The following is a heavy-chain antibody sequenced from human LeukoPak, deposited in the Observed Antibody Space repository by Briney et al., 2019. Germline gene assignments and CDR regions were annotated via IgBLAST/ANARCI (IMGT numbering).Heavy chain of an antibody. D-gene: IGHD3-10*01. CDR2: ISYDGSNK. J-gene: IGHJ6*02. CDR1: GFTFSSYA. Sequence: GGSLRLSCAASGFTFSSYAMHWVRQAPGKGLEWVAVISYDGSNKYYADSVKGRFTISRDNSKNTLYLQMNSLRAEDMAVYYCARVRSRRVSSSMDVWGQGTTVTVSS. CDR3: ARVRSRRVSSSMDV. V-gene: IGHV3-30-3*01.